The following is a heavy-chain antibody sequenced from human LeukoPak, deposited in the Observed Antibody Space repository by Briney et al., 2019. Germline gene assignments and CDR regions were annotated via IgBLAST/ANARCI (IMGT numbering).Heavy chain of an antibody. D-gene: IGHD1-26*01. V-gene: IGHV3-7*01. CDR1: GFTFRTYW. CDR2: IKQDGSET. J-gene: IGHJ3*02. CDR3: ARDSTYTGSFHDAFDI. Sequence: GGSLRLSCAASGFTFRTYWMSWVRQAPGKGLEWVANIKQDGSETYYVDSVKGRFTISRDNAENSLFLQMNSLRAEDTAVYYCARDSTYTGSFHDAFDIWGQGTMVIVSS.